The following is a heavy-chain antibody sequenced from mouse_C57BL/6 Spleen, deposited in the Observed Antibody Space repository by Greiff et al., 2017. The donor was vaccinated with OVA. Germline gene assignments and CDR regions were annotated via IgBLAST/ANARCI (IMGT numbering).Heavy chain of an antibody. CDR2: ISYDGSN. CDR3: AREGSSFAY. V-gene: IGHV3-6*01. J-gene: IGHJ3*01. Sequence: EVQRVESGPGLVKPSQSLSLTCSVTGYSITSGYYWNWIRQFPGNKLEWMGYISYDGSNNYNPSLKNRISITRDTSKNQFFLKLNSVTTEDTATYYCAREGSSFAYWGQGTLVTVSA. CDR1: GYSITSGYY.